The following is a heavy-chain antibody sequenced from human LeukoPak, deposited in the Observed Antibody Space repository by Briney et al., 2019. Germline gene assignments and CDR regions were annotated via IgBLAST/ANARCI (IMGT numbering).Heavy chain of an antibody. CDR3: ARGGSGSYFRLYAFD. V-gene: IGHV3-66*01. CDR1: GFTFSSYA. CDR2: IYSGGST. Sequence: GGSLRLSCAASGFTFSSYAMSWVRQAPGKGLEWVSVIYSGGSTYYADSVKGRFTISRDNSKNTLYLQMNSLRAEDTAVYYCARGGSGSYFRLYAFDWGQGTLVTVSS. D-gene: IGHD3-10*01. J-gene: IGHJ4*02.